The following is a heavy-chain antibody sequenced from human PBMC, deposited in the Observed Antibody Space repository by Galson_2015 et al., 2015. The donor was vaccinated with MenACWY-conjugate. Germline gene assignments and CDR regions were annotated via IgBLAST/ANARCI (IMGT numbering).Heavy chain of an antibody. CDR1: GFTFSDYY. V-gene: IGHV3-11*06. D-gene: IGHD2-8*01. J-gene: IGHJ4*02. Sequence: SLRLSCAASGFTFSDYYMSWIRQAPGKGLECVSYISSTGSSTNYADSVKGRFTISRDNAKNSLYLQMNNLRAEDTAIYYCARETTYGHDKWGQGTLVTVSS. CDR2: ISSTGSST. CDR3: ARETTYGHDK.